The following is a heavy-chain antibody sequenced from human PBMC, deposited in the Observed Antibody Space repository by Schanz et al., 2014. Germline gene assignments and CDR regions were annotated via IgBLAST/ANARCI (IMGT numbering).Heavy chain of an antibody. D-gene: IGHD3-10*01. CDR3: ARIGGSVFDY. J-gene: IGHJ4*02. Sequence: EVQLAESGGGLVQPGGSLRLSCAASGFTFSGFWMTWVRQAPGKGLEWVIVISGSGGSTYYADSVKGRFTISRDNTKNSLFLQLNSLRADDTAVYYCARIGGSVFDYWAQGTLVTVSS. V-gene: IGHV3-23*04. CDR2: ISGSGGST. CDR1: GFTFSGFW.